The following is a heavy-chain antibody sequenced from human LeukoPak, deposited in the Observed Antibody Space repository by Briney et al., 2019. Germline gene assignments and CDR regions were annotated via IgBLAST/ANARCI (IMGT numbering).Heavy chain of an antibody. D-gene: IGHD3-10*01. CDR2: IYHSGST. V-gene: IGHV4-4*02. CDR1: GGSISSSNW. Sequence: PSETLSLTCAVSGGSISSSNWWSWVRQPPGKGLEWIGEIYHSGSTNYNPSLKSRVTISVDKSKNQFSLKLSSVTAADTAVYYCARGKKLVRGVIISYYFDYWGQGTLVTVSS. CDR3: ARGKKLVRGVIISYYFDY. J-gene: IGHJ4*02.